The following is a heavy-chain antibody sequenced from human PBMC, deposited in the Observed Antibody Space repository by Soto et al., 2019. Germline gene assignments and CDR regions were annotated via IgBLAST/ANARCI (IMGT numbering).Heavy chain of an antibody. Sequence: QSGGSLRLSCAAFGLTVSGKKYMAWVRQAPGKGLEWVSALYDVDGTYYADSVKGRFTTSRDSSKTIVYLQMNSLRPDDTAVYYCASWHLQEHAYDIWGQGTTVTVSS. V-gene: IGHV3-53*01. CDR2: LYDVDGT. CDR3: ASWHLQEHAYDI. CDR1: GLTVSGKKY. J-gene: IGHJ3*02. D-gene: IGHD4-4*01.